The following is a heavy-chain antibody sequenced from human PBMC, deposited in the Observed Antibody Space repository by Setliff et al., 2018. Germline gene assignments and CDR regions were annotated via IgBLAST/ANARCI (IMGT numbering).Heavy chain of an antibody. D-gene: IGHD5-18*01. CDR1: GFSLNSFR. J-gene: IGHJ4*02. V-gene: IGHV3-21*04. Sequence: GGSLRLSCAASGFSLNSFRMTWIRQPPGKGLEWVSSISSTGDDIYYADPVKGRFTISRDNSKNTLYLQMNSLRAEDTAVYYCAKGSYGYGLWGQGTLVTVSS. CDR2: ISSTGDDI. CDR3: AKGSYGYGL.